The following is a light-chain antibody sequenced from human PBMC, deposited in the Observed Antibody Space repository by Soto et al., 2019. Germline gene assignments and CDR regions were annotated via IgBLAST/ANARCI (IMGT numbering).Light chain of an antibody. CDR3: KQHFNGPIT. Sequence: EVVLTQSPATLSVSPGERATLSCRASQSVSIKLAWYQQKPGQAPRLLIYGASNRATGIPARFSGSGSGTDFTLTIRSLEPEDFAVYYCKQHFNGPITFGQGTRLEIK. J-gene: IGKJ5*01. CDR1: QSVSIK. CDR2: GAS. V-gene: IGKV3D-15*01.